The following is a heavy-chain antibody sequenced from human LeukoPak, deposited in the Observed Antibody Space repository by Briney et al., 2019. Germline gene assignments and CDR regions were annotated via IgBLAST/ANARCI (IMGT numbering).Heavy chain of an antibody. J-gene: IGHJ6*02. D-gene: IGHD2-2*01. CDR1: GYTFTGYY. CDR3: ARAAGVPAAMQDYYYGMDV. Sequence: ASVKVSCKASGYTFTGYYMHWVRQAPGQGLEWMGWINPNSGGTNYAQKFQGWVTMTRDTSISTAYMELSRLRSDDTAVYYCARAAGVPAAMQDYYYGMDVWGQGTTVTVSS. V-gene: IGHV1-2*04. CDR2: INPNSGGT.